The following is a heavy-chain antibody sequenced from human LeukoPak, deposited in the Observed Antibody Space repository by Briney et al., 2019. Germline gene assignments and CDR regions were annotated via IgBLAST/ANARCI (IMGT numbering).Heavy chain of an antibody. Sequence: ASVTVSCKASGGTFSSYAISWVRQAPGQGLEWMGGIIPIFGTANYAQKFQGRVTITADESTSTAYMELSSLRSEDTAVYYCARGWLAETMVVTPYNYWGQGTLVTVSS. CDR2: IIPIFGTA. V-gene: IGHV1-69*13. CDR3: ARGWLAETMVVTPYNY. D-gene: IGHD4-23*01. J-gene: IGHJ4*02. CDR1: GGTFSSYA.